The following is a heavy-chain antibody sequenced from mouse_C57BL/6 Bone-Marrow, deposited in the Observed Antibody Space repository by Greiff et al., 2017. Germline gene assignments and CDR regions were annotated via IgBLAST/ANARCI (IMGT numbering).Heavy chain of an antibody. CDR1: GYTFTSYG. Sequence: VQLQQSGAELARPGASVKLSCKASGYTFTSYGISWVKQRTGQGLEWIGEIYPRSGNTYYNEKFKCKATLTADKSSSTAYMELRSLTSEDFAVYFCARGLGRSAMDYWGQGTSVTVSS. CDR2: IYPRSGNT. CDR3: ARGLGRSAMDY. J-gene: IGHJ4*01. D-gene: IGHD4-1*01. V-gene: IGHV1-81*01.